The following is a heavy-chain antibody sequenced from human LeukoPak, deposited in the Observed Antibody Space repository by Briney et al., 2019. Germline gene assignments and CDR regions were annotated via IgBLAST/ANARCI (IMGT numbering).Heavy chain of an antibody. V-gene: IGHV1-18*01. CDR3: ATGIAAAGLYYYYYGMDV. CDR1: GYTFTSYG. Sequence: ASVKVSCKASGYTFTSYGISWVRQAPGQGLEWMGWISAYNGNTNYAQKLQGRVTMTEDTSTDTAYMELSSLRSEDTAVYYCATGIAAAGLYYYYYGMDVWGQGTTVTVSS. D-gene: IGHD6-13*01. CDR2: ISAYNGNT. J-gene: IGHJ6*02.